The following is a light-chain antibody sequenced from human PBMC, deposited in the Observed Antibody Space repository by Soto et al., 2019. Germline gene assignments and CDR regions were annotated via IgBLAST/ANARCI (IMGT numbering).Light chain of an antibody. Sequence: EIVMTQSPATLSVSPGERATLSCRASQSVGSDLAWYQQKPGQAPRLLIYNALTRATGIPARFSGSGSGTEFTLTISSLQSEDFAFYSCHQYHNWTFGQGTKVDIK. CDR3: HQYHNWT. CDR1: QSVGSD. J-gene: IGKJ1*01. CDR2: NAL. V-gene: IGKV3-15*01.